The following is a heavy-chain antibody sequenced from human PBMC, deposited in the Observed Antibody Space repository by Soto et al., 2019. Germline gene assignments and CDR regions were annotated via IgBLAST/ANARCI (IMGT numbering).Heavy chain of an antibody. Sequence: PGGSLRLSCAASGFSVSSSHMIWVRQAPGKGLEWVSVIYSGGATYHAVSVKGRFTISRDRSKNTVYLQMDSLRTEDTAVYHCAKLGPYGSESYSFRYYWIDPWGQGTLVIVSS. V-gene: IGHV3-53*01. CDR3: AKLGPYGSESYSFRYYWIDP. CDR1: GFSVSSSH. J-gene: IGHJ5*02. CDR2: IYSGGAT. D-gene: IGHD3-10*01.